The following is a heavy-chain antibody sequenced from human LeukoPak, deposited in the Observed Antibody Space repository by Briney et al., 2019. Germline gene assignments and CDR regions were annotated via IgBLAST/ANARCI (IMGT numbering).Heavy chain of an antibody. J-gene: IGHJ4*02. CDR3: ARHDSSGYWGYYFDY. D-gene: IGHD3-22*01. Sequence: SETLSLTCTVSGGSISSYYWSWIRQPPGKGLEWIGYIYYSGSTNYNPSLKSRVTISVDTSKNRFSLKLSSVTAADTAVYYCARHDSSGYWGYYFDYWGQGTLVTVSS. CDR1: GGSISSYY. V-gene: IGHV4-59*08. CDR2: IYYSGST.